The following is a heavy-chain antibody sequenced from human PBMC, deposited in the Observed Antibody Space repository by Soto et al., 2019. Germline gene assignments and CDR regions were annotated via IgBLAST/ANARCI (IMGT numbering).Heavy chain of an antibody. Sequence: VQLVQSGAEVREPGASVKVSCKASGYLFTGYYIHWVRQAPGQGLEWMGWINPDSGVTNSAQRFLDSVTMTRDTSLGTAYMELTALKSDDTAVYYCARGGGSQAYYKTSHDGAFDFWGQGTVVTVSS. CDR1: GYLFTGYY. V-gene: IGHV1-2*04. CDR3: ARGGGSQAYYKTSHDGAFDF. CDR2: INPDSGVT. J-gene: IGHJ3*01. D-gene: IGHD3-10*01.